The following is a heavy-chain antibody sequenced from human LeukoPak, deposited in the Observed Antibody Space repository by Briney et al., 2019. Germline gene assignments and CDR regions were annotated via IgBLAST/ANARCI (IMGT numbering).Heavy chain of an antibody. CDR3: ARASYASGSLIDC. J-gene: IGHJ4*02. CDR1: GYSISSGYY. Sequence: SETLSLTCAVSGYSISSGYYWAWLRQSPGKGLEYIGSIFHTGSTYYKPSLKSRISMSVHTPKNEFSLKVTSVSAADTAVYYCARASYASGSLIDCWGQGTLVTVSS. D-gene: IGHD3-10*01. V-gene: IGHV4-38-2*01. CDR2: IFHTGST.